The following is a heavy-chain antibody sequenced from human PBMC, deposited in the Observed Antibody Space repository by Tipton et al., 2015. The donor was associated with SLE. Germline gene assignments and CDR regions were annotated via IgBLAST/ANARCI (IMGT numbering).Heavy chain of an antibody. CDR1: GHTFTDYY. CDR3: ARVLVPLPIYYSAADV. V-gene: IGHV1-2*06. J-gene: IGHJ6*02. D-gene: IGHD2-2*01. Sequence: QLVQSGAEVKKPGASVKVSCKASGHTFTDYYIYWVRQAPGQGLEWMGQMNTNTGGSNYAEKFQGRVTMTRDTSISTTHMDLSRLRSNDTAVYFCARVLVPLPIYYSAADVWGQGITVTVSS. CDR2: MNTNTGGS.